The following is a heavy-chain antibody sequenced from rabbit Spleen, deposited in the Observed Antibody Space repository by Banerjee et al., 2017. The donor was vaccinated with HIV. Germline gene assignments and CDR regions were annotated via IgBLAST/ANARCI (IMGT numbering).Heavy chain of an antibody. Sequence: QELVESGGGLVQPGESLKLSCKVSGIDFSSYGISWVRQAPGKGPEWIAYIYTTSGSTWYASWVNGRFTISRSTSLNTVDLKMTSLTAADTATYFCARDLENYAGSNYLDLWGPGTLVTVS. V-gene: IGHV1S43*01. J-gene: IGHJ6*01. CDR3: ARDLENYAGSNYLDL. CDR1: GIDFSSYG. D-gene: IGHD8-1*01. CDR2: IYTTSGST.